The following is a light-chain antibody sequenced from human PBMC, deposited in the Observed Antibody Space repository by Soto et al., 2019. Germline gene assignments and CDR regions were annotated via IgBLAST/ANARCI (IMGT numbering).Light chain of an antibody. J-gene: IGKJ4*01. V-gene: IGKV3-20*01. CDR3: QQYGSSPGT. CDR1: QSVSRNY. Sequence: EIVLTQSPGTLSLSPGERATLSCRASQSVSRNYLAWYQQKPGQAPRLLMYGASSRATGIPDRFSGSGSGTDFTLTISRLEPEDFAVYYCQQYGSSPGTFGGGTKVEIK. CDR2: GAS.